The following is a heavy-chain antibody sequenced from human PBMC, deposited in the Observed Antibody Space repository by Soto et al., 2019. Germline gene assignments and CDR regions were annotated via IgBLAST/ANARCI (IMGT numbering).Heavy chain of an antibody. V-gene: IGHV3-48*01. D-gene: IGHD3-10*01. CDR3: ARDIGAYYYGSGSYYPWLDP. CDR1: GFTFSSYS. J-gene: IGHJ5*02. Sequence: GGSLRLSCAASGFTFSSYSMNWVRQAPGKGLEWVSYISSSSSTIYYADSVKGRFTISRDNAKNSLYLQMNSLRAEDTAVYYCARDIGAYYYGSGSYYPWLDPWGQGTLVTVSS. CDR2: ISSSSSTI.